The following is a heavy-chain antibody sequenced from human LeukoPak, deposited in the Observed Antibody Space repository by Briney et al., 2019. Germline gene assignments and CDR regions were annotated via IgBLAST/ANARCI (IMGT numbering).Heavy chain of an antibody. V-gene: IGHV3-48*03. D-gene: IGHD3-22*01. Sequence: GRSLRLSCAASGFTFSSYEMKWVRQAPGKGLEWVSYISSSGATIYYADSVKGRFTISRDNAKNSLYLQMNSLRAEGTAVYYCARPFYYDNNGGEGMDVWGQGTTVTVSS. CDR1: GFTFSSYE. J-gene: IGHJ6*02. CDR3: ARPFYYDNNGGEGMDV. CDR2: ISSSGATI.